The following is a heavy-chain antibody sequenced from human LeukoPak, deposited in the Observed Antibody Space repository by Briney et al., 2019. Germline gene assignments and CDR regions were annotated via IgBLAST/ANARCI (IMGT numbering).Heavy chain of an antibody. D-gene: IGHD5-18*01. CDR3: AREGYSYGVDY. J-gene: IGHJ4*02. Sequence: GRSLRLSCAASGFTFSSYWMSWVRQAPGKGLEWVANIKQDGSEKYYVDSVKGRFTISRDNAKNSLYLQMNSLRAEGTAVYYCAREGYSYGVDYWGQGTLVTVSS. CDR2: IKQDGSEK. V-gene: IGHV3-7*01. CDR1: GFTFSSYW.